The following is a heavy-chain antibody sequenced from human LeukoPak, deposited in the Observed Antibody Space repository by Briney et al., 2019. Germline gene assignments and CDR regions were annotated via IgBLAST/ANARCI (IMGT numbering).Heavy chain of an antibody. Sequence: SETLSLTCTVSGGSISSGGYYWSWIRQHPGKGLEWIGYIYYSGSTYYNPSLKSRVTISVDTSKNQFSLKLSSVTAADTAVYYCARGTYYYDSSGYYYGYFDYWGQGTLVTVSS. CDR3: ARGTYYYDSSGYYYGYFDY. CDR2: IYYSGST. CDR1: GGSISSGGYY. V-gene: IGHV4-31*03. D-gene: IGHD3-22*01. J-gene: IGHJ4*02.